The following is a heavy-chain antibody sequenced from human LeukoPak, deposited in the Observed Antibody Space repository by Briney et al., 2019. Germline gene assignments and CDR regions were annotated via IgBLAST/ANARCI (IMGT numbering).Heavy chain of an antibody. CDR3: ARESLLNPYYYDSSGSFDY. CDR2: IKQDGSEK. V-gene: IGHV3-7*01. D-gene: IGHD3-22*01. Sequence: GGSLRLSCAASGFTFSSYWMSWVRQAPGKGLEWVANIKQDGSEKYYVDSVKGRFTISRDNAKNSLYLQMNSLRAEDTAVYYCARESLLNPYYYDSSGSFDYWGQGTLVTVSS. CDR1: GFTFSSYW. J-gene: IGHJ4*02.